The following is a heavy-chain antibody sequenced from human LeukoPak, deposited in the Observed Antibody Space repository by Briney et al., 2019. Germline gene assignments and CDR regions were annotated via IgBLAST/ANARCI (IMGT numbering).Heavy chain of an antibody. CDR3: ARYCSGGDCYSKALDY. V-gene: IGHV4-34*01. CDR1: GESFSDYY. Sequence: SETLSLTCAVYGESFSDYYWSWIRQPPGKGLEWIGEINHSGSTNYNPSLKSRLTISVDTSLNQFSLKLNSVTAADTAVYYCARYCSGGDCYSKALDYWGQGILVTVSS. CDR2: INHSGST. D-gene: IGHD2-15*01. J-gene: IGHJ4*02.